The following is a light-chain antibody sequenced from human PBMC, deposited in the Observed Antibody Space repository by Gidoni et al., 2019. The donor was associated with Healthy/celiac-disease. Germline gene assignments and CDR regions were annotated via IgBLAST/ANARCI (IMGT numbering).Light chain of an antibody. CDR2: DAS. V-gene: IGKV3-11*01. CDR1: PSVSSY. Sequence: EIALTQSPATLSLSPGERATLSCRASPSVSSYLAWYQQKPGQAPRLLIYDASNRATGIPARFSGSGSGTDFTLTISSLEPEDFAVYYCHQRSNCPITCGQGTRLEIK. J-gene: IGKJ5*01. CDR3: HQRSNCPIT.